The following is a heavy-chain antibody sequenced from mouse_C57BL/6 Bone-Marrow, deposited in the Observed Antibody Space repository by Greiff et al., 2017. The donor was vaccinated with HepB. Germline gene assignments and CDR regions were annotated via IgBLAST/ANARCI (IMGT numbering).Heavy chain of an antibody. CDR3: VRQGYSPYFDY. J-gene: IGHJ2*01. D-gene: IGHD2-12*01. Sequence: DVQLVESGGGLVQPKGSLKLSCAASGFSFNTYAMNWVRQAPGKGLEWVARIRSKSNNYATYYADSVKDRFTISRDDSESMLYLQMNNLKTEDTAMYYCVRQGYSPYFDYWGQGTTLTVSS. V-gene: IGHV10-1*01. CDR2: IRSKSNNYAT. CDR1: GFSFNTYA.